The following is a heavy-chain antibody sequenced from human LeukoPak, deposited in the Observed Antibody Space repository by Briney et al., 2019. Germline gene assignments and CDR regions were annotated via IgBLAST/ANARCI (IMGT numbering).Heavy chain of an antibody. D-gene: IGHD6-13*01. J-gene: IGHJ5*02. CDR3: ARVVAAAPNWFDP. V-gene: IGHV3-23*01. CDR1: GFSFSTYS. Sequence: GGSLRLSCAASGFSFSTYSMSWVRQAPGKGLEWVSVISDTGATTFYADSVKGRFTISRDNSKNTLYLQMNSLRAEDTAVYYCARVVAAAPNWFDPWGQGTLVTVSS. CDR2: ISDTGATT.